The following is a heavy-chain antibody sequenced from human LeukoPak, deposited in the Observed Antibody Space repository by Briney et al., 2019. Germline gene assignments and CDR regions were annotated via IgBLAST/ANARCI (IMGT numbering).Heavy chain of an antibody. CDR2: IYPGDSDT. Sequence: GESLKISCKGSGYSFTSYWIGWVRQMPGEGLEWMGIIYPGDSDTRYSPSFQGQVTISADKSISTAYLQWSSLKASDTAMYYCASVTCSSTSCYGPEYFQHWARAPWSPSPQ. V-gene: IGHV5-51*01. CDR1: GYSFTSYW. J-gene: IGHJ1*01. D-gene: IGHD2-2*01. CDR3: ASVTCSSTSCYGPEYFQH.